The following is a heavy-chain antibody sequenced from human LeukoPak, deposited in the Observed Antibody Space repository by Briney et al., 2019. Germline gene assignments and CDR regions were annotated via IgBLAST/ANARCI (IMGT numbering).Heavy chain of an antibody. D-gene: IGHD6-19*01. CDR1: GGSISSSSYY. CDR2: IYYSGST. V-gene: IGHV4-39*01. J-gene: IGHJ4*02. Sequence: PSETLSLTCTVSGGSISSSSYYWGWIRQPPGKGLEWIGSIYYSGSTYYNPSLKSRVTISVDTSKNQFSLKLSSVTAADTAVYYCARSRYSSGWYLGSPTSYYFDYWGQGTLVTVSS. CDR3: ARSRYSSGWYLGSPTSYYFDY.